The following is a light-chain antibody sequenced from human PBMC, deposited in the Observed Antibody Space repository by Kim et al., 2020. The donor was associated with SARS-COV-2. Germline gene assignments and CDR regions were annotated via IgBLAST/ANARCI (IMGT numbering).Light chain of an antibody. Sequence: QSALTQPASVSGSHGQSITISCTGTSSDVGGYDYVSWYQQHPGKAPKLIIYVVTTRPSGVSTRFSGSKSGNTASLTISALQAEDEADYYCRSYTTGSTLVFGGGTKLTVL. CDR1: SSDVGGYDY. CDR2: VVT. CDR3: RSYTTGSTLV. V-gene: IGLV2-14*03. J-gene: IGLJ2*01.